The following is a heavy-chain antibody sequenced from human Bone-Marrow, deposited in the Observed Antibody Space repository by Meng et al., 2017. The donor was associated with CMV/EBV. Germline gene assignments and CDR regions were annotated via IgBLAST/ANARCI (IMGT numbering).Heavy chain of an antibody. CDR3: ARDRRYYDMRRSDYAFDS. Sequence: SETLSLTCTVSGGSVSSGSYYWSWIRQPPGKGLEWIGYIYYSGSTNYNPSLKSRVTISVDTSKNQFSLKLSSVTAADTAVYYCARDRRYYDMRRSDYAFDSWGQGTMVTVSS. J-gene: IGHJ3*02. V-gene: IGHV4-61*01. CDR2: IYYSGST. D-gene: IGHD3-22*01. CDR1: GGSVSSGSYY.